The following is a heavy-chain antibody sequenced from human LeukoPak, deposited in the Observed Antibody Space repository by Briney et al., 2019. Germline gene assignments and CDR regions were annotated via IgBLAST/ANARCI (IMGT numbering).Heavy chain of an antibody. J-gene: IGHJ4*02. CDR1: GYTFTSYG. D-gene: IGHD6-13*01. CDR3: ARDRTPYSSSLGVY. CDR2: ISAYNGNT. V-gene: IGHV1-18*01. Sequence: ASVKVSCKASGYTFTSYGISWVRQAPGQGLEWMGWISAYNGNTNYAQKLQGRVTMTTDTSTSTAYMELRSLRSDDTAVYYRARDRTPYSSSLGVYWGQGTLVTVSS.